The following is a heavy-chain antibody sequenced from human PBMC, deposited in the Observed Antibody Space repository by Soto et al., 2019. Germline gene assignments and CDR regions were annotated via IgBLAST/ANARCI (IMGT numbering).Heavy chain of an antibody. J-gene: IGHJ4*02. Sequence: GASVKVSCKASGYTFTSYYMHWVRQAPGQGLEWMGIINPSGGSTSYARKFQGRVTMTRDTSTSTVYMELSSLRSEDTAVYYCARLEKYYDFWSGYDGPFDYWGQGTLVTVSS. CDR1: GYTFTSYY. CDR2: INPSGGST. CDR3: ARLEKYYDFWSGYDGPFDY. D-gene: IGHD3-3*01. V-gene: IGHV1-46*03.